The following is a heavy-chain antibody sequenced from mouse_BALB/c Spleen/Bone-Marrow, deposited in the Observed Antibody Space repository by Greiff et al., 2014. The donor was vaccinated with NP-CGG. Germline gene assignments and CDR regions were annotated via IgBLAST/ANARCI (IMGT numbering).Heavy chain of an antibody. Sequence: VQLKQSGAELVKPGASVKLSCTASGFNIKDTYMHWVKQRPEQGLEWIGRIDPANGNTKYDPKFQGKATITADTSSNTAYLQLSSLTSEDTAVYYCARGSDGFAYWGQGTLVPVSA. CDR2: IDPANGNT. CDR3: ARGSDGFAY. V-gene: IGHV14-3*02. CDR1: GFNIKDTY. J-gene: IGHJ3*01.